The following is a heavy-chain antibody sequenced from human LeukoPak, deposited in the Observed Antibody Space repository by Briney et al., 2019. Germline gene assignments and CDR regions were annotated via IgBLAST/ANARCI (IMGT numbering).Heavy chain of an antibody. J-gene: IGHJ4*02. D-gene: IGHD1-14*01. CDR2: IWYDGSNK. CDR3: ARDFRNRAADY. CDR1: GFTFSSYG. Sequence: GGSLRLSCAASGFTFSSYGMHWVRQAPGKGLEWVAVIWYDGSNKYYADSVKVRFTISRDNSKNTLYLQMNSLRAEDTAVYYCARDFRNRAADYWGQGTLVTVSS. V-gene: IGHV3-33*01.